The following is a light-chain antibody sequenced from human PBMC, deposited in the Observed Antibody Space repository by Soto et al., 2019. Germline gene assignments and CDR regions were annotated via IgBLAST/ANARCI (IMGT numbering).Light chain of an antibody. J-gene: IGKJ1*01. CDR3: QQYGSSGT. CDR1: QSVSNNY. Sequence: EIVLTQSPGTLSLSPGERAHLFCRASQSVSNNYLAWYQQKPGKAPRLLIYGASNRATGIPDRLSGSGSGTDFTLTIRRLEPEDFAVYYCQQYGSSGTFGQGTKVDIK. CDR2: GAS. V-gene: IGKV3-20*01.